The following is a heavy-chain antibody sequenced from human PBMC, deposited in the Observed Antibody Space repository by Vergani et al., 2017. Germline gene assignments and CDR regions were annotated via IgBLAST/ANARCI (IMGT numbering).Heavy chain of an antibody. CDR2: INHSGST. J-gene: IGHJ6*02. CDR3: ARGIKRDGYSKENGGASYYYGMDV. V-gene: IGHV4-34*01. CDR1: GGSFSGYY. D-gene: IGHD5-24*01. Sequence: QVQLQQWGAGLLKPSETLSLTCAVYGGSFSGYYWSWIRQPPGKGLEWIGEINHSGSTNYNPSLKSRVTISVDTSKNQFSLKLSSVTAADTAVYYCARGIKRDGYSKENGGASYYYGMDVWGQGTTVTVSS.